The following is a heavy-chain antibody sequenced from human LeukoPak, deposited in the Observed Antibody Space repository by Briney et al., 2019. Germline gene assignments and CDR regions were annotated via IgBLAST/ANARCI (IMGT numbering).Heavy chain of an antibody. D-gene: IGHD3-3*01. J-gene: IGHJ4*02. CDR2: IYYSGST. Sequence: SSETLSLTCTVSGGSISSGGYYWSWIRQHPGKGLEWIGYIYYSGSTYYNPSLKSRVTISVDTSKNQFSLKLSSVTAADTAVYYCAGGYYDFWSGSPPVDYWGQGTLVTVSS. V-gene: IGHV4-31*03. CDR3: AGGYYDFWSGSPPVDY. CDR1: GGSISSGGYY.